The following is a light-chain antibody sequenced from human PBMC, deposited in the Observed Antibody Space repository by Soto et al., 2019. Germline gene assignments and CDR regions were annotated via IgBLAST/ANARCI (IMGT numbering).Light chain of an antibody. CDR2: EVS. CDR3: SSYAGYNDGDV. Sequence: QSALTQPPSASGSPGQSVTISCTGTSSDVGAYDYVSWYQQHPGKAPKLLIYEVSKRPSGVPDRFSGSKSGNTSSLTVSGLQAEDEADYYGSSYAGYNDGDVFGTGTKLTVL. V-gene: IGLV2-8*01. CDR1: SSDVGAYDY. J-gene: IGLJ1*01.